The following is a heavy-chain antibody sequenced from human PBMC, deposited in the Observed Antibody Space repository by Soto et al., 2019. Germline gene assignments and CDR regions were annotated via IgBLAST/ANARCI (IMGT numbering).Heavy chain of an antibody. Sequence: ASVKVSCKVSGYTLTELSMHWVRQAPGKGLEWMGGFDPEDGETIYAQKFQGRVTMTEDKSTDTAYMELSSLRSEDTAVYYCARGLYGSGSYYKLSFDYWGQGTLVTVSS. J-gene: IGHJ4*02. CDR1: GYTLTELS. V-gene: IGHV1-24*01. D-gene: IGHD3-10*01. CDR3: ARGLYGSGSYYKLSFDY. CDR2: FDPEDGET.